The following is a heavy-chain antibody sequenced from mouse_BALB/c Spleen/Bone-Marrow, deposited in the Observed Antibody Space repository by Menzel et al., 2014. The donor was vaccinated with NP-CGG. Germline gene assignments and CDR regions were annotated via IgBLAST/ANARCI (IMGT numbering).Heavy chain of an antibody. CDR1: GYAFSAYW. D-gene: IGHD1-1*01. CDR2: IYPGDGDT. Sequence: QVQLQQSGAELVRPGSSVKISCKASGYAFSAYWMIWVKQSPGQGLEWIGQIYPGDGDTNYNGKFKGKATLTADKSSSTAYMQLSSLTSEDSAVYFCARSGYGSNYDYWGQGTTLTVSS. J-gene: IGHJ2*01. V-gene: IGHV1-80*01. CDR3: ARSGYGSNYDY.